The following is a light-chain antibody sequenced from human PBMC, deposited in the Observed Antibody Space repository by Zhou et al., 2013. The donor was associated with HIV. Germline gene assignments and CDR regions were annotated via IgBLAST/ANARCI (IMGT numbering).Light chain of an antibody. CDR3: QQYNSYWT. CDR2: GAS. CDR1: QSISTY. Sequence: DIQMTQSPSSLSASVGDRVTITCRASQSISTYLNWYQQKPGKAPQVLIYGASTLQSGVPSRFSGSGFGTEFTLTISSLQPDDFATYYCQQYNSYWTFGQGTKVEVK. J-gene: IGKJ1*01. V-gene: IGKV1-16*01.